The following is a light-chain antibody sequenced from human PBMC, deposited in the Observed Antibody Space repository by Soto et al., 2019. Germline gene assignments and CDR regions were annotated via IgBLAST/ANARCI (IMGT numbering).Light chain of an antibody. Sequence: DSVLTQSPGTLSLSPGERATLSCRASQTVSSNNLAWYQQKRGQAPRLLIYGASSRAAAILDRFRGSGSGTDFTLIISSLAPEDFAVYYCQQYGSSPFTFDPGTAVDIK. CDR2: GAS. CDR3: QQYGSSPFT. CDR1: QTVSSNN. V-gene: IGKV3-20*01. J-gene: IGKJ3*01.